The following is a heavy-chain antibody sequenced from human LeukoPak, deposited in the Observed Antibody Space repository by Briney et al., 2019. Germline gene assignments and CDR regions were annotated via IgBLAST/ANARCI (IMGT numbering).Heavy chain of an antibody. CDR1: GFSFGDNA. D-gene: IGHD3-22*01. J-gene: IGHJ6*03. Sequence: PGRSLRLSCTGFGFSFGDNAMIWVRQSPGKGLQWVSLSRSRAHGGTTDYAASVMGRFTMSRDDSRNIAYLQMNSLETEDTAVYYCSRVERSSVNNYYYYMAVWGEGTSVTVSS. CDR2: SRSRAHGGTT. V-gene: IGHV3-49*04. CDR3: SRVERSSVNNYYYYMAV.